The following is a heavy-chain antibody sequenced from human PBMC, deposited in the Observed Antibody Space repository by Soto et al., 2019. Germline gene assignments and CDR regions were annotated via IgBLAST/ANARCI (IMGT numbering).Heavy chain of an antibody. J-gene: IGHJ6*02. CDR2: IIPIFGTA. CDR1: GGTFSSYA. D-gene: IGHD2-15*01. V-gene: IGHV1-69*01. Sequence: QVQLVQSGAEVKKPGSSVKVSCKASGGTFSSYALRWVRQAPGQGLEWMGGIIPIFGTANYAQKFQGRGTITAAESTSTAYMGLSSLRSEDTAVYYCAFTAAGFDYYGMDVWGQGTTVTVSS. CDR3: AFTAAGFDYYGMDV.